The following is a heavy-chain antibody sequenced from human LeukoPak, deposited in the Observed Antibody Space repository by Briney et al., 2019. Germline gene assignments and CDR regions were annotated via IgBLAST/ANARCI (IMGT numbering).Heavy chain of an antibody. D-gene: IGHD2-15*01. CDR3: ARRYCSGGSCYSEYDYFDY. J-gene: IGHJ4*02. CDR1: GFSLSTNGMC. CDR2: IDWDDDK. Sequence: SGPALVKPTQTLTLTCTFSGFSLSTNGMCVSWIRQPPGKALEWLARIDWDDDKYYSASRRTRLTISRDTSKNQVVRTMHNLDPVDPARYYCARRYCSGGSCYSEYDYFDYWGQGTLVTVSS. V-gene: IGHV2-70*11.